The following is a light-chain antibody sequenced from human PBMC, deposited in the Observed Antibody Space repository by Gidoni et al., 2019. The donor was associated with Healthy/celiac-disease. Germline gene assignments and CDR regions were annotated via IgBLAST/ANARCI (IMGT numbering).Light chain of an antibody. CDR1: QSLSSSY. CDR2: GAS. Sequence: EIVLTSSPATLSLSPGEQATLTCRASQSLSSSYLAWYQQKPGQAPKLLIYGASSRATGIPDRFSGSGSGTDFTLTISRLEPEDFAVYYCHQYGSSRLTFGGGTKVEIK. CDR3: HQYGSSRLT. V-gene: IGKV3-20*01. J-gene: IGKJ4*01.